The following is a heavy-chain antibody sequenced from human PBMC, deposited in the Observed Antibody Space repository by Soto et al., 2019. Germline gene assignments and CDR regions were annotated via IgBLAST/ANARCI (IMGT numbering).Heavy chain of an antibody. CDR3: AKPGYAGSYGDYRGRATYSIDY. V-gene: IGHV3-23*01. J-gene: IGHJ4*02. CDR1: GFTFSTYA. D-gene: IGHD4-17*01. Sequence: RRLSCATSGFTFSTYAMSWVRQAPGKGLEWVSAISASSSSTYYADSVKGRFTISRDNSKRTLHLQMDSLRADDTAVYYCAKPGYAGSYGDYRGRATYSIDYWGQGTLVTVSS. CDR2: ISASSSST.